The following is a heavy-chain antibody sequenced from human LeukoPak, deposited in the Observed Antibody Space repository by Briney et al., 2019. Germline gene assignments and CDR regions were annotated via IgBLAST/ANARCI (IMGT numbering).Heavy chain of an antibody. CDR2: IYYRGST. D-gene: IGHD7-27*01. Sequence: PSETLSLTCTVSGGSISSYYWSWIRQPPGKGLEWIGYIYYRGSTNYNPSLKSRVTISVDTSKNQFSLKLSSVTAADTAVYYCARESLAGDFDYWGQGTLVTVSS. CDR3: ARESLAGDFDY. CDR1: GGSISSYY. J-gene: IGHJ4*02. V-gene: IGHV4-59*01.